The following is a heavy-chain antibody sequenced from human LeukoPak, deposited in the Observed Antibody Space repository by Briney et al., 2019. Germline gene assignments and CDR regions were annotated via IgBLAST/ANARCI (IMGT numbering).Heavy chain of an antibody. CDR2: IKPSSGAT. CDR1: GYSFSRYG. Sequence: ASVKVSCKASGYSFSRYGISWVRQAPGQGLEWMGWIKPSSGATNYAQKFRGRVTMTRDTSNRTSYMELSRLRSDETALYYCASCYYDSSGYYYFDYWGQGTLVTVSS. D-gene: IGHD3-22*01. CDR3: ASCYYDSSGYYYFDY. V-gene: IGHV1-2*02. J-gene: IGHJ4*02.